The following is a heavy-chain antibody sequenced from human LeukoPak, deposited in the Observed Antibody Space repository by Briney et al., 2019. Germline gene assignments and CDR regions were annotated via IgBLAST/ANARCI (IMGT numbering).Heavy chain of an antibody. CDR3: AKEGTAQISTWYDY. CDR1: GFTFSNYG. J-gene: IGHJ4*02. Sequence: GGSLRLSCATSGFTFSNYGMHWVRQPPGKGLEWVAVVSYGGTSQYYADSVRGRFTISRDNSRNTLYLQMNSLRGEDAAVYYCAKEGTAQISTWYDYWGQGTLVTVSS. V-gene: IGHV3-30*18. CDR2: VSYGGTSQ. D-gene: IGHD6-13*01.